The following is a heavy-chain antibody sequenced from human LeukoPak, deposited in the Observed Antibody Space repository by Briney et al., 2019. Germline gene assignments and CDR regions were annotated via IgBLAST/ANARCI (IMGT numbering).Heavy chain of an antibody. CDR2: ISYDGSNK. Sequence: PGGSLRLSCAASGFTFSRHGMHWVRQAPGKGLEWVAVISYDGSNKYYADSVKGRFTISRDNSKNTLYLQMNSLRAEDTAVYYCAKVPGSSWYEGVYLDYWGQGTLVTVSS. J-gene: IGHJ4*02. CDR1: GFTFSRHG. CDR3: AKVPGSSWYEGVYLDY. V-gene: IGHV3-30*18. D-gene: IGHD6-13*01.